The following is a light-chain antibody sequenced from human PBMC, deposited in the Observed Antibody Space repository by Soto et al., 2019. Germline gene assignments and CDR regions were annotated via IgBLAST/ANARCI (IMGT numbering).Light chain of an antibody. CDR1: SRDIGTSNL. CDR3: YSFTGISTSLFV. CDR2: EVT. J-gene: IGLJ1*01. V-gene: IGLV2-23*02. Sequence: QSVLTQPASVSGSPGQSITISCTGTSRDIGTSNLVSWYQQYPGKAPKLMIYEVTKRPSGISYRSSGSKSGNTASLTISGLQPEDGADYYCYSFTGISTSLFVFGTGTKVTVL.